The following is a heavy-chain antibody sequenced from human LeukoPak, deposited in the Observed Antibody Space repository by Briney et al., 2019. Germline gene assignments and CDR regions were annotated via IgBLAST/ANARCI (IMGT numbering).Heavy chain of an antibody. D-gene: IGHD1-14*01. Sequence: SSETLSLTCGVSGGSISGYHWSWIRQTPGKGLEWIGHIYYSGTTYYNPSLESRLTISIDTSKSQFSLKLSSVTAADTAIYFCARYEEFGRNHHYLGVWGKGTTVIVSS. J-gene: IGHJ6*03. V-gene: IGHV4-59*01. CDR3: ARYEEFGRNHHYLGV. CDR1: GGSISGYH. CDR2: IYYSGTT.